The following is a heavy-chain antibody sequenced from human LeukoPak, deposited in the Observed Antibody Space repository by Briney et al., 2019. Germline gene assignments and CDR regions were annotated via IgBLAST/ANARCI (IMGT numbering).Heavy chain of an antibody. CDR3: ARGSYVWGSYRLDY. Sequence: GGSLRLSCAASGFTFSNYWMSWVRQAPGKGLEWVANIKQDGSEKYYVDSVKGRFTISRDNAKNSLYLQMNSLRAEDTAVYYCARGSYVWGSYRLDYWGQGTLVTVSS. D-gene: IGHD3-16*02. V-gene: IGHV3-7*01. J-gene: IGHJ4*02. CDR2: IKQDGSEK. CDR1: GFTFSNYW.